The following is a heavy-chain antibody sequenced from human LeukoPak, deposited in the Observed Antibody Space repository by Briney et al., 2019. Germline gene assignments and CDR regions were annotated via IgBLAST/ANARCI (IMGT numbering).Heavy chain of an antibody. CDR2: IIPILGIA. CDR3: ASVPHCSSTSCYDKDWFDP. V-gene: IGHV1-69*04. J-gene: IGHJ5*02. Sequence: GASVKVSCKASGGTFSSYAISWVRQAPGQGLGWMGRIIPILGIANYAQKFQGRVTITADKSTSTAYVELSSLRSEDTAVYYCASVPHCSSTSCYDKDWFDPWGQGTLVTVSS. CDR1: GGTFSSYA. D-gene: IGHD2-2*01.